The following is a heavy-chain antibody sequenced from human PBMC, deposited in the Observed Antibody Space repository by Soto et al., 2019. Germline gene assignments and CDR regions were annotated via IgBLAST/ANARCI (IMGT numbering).Heavy chain of an antibody. J-gene: IGHJ6*02. Sequence: QVQLQESGPGLVKPSQTLSLTCTVSGGSISSGVYYWSWIRQHTGKGLEWIGYIYYSGSTYYNPSLKSRVTISVDTSKNQFSLKLSSATAADTAVYYCARESSSWYGRVDYYGMDVWGQGTTVTVSS. CDR1: GGSISSGVYY. CDR2: IYYSGST. V-gene: IGHV4-31*03. CDR3: ARESSSWYGRVDYYGMDV. D-gene: IGHD6-13*01.